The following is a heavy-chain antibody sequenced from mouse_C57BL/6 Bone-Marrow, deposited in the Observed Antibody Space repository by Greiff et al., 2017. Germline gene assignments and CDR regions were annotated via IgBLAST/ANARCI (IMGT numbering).Heavy chain of an antibody. D-gene: IGHD2-3*01. J-gene: IGHJ3*01. CDR1: GYTFTDYY. CDR3: ARAGWLIGAWFPY. Sequence: EVQLQQPGPELVKPGASVKISCKASGYTFTDYYMNWVKQSHGKSLEWIGDINPNNGGTSYNQKFKGKATLTVDKSSSTAYMELSSLTSEDSAGYDCARAGWLIGAWFPYWGQGTMVTVSA. CDR2: INPNNGGT. V-gene: IGHV1-26*01.